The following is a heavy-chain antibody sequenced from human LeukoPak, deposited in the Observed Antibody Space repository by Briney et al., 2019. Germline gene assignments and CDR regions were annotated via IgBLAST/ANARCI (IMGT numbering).Heavy chain of an antibody. D-gene: IGHD3-10*01. J-gene: IGHJ4*02. CDR3: AKATLGTMVYYFDY. CDR2: ISGSGGST. CDR1: GFTFSSYA. Sequence: GGSLRLSCAASGFTFSSYAMSWVRQTPGKGLEWVSAISGSGGSTYYADSVRGPFTISRDNSKNTVYVQMNSLRAEDTAVYYCAKATLGTMVYYFDYWGQGTLVTVSS. V-gene: IGHV3-23*01.